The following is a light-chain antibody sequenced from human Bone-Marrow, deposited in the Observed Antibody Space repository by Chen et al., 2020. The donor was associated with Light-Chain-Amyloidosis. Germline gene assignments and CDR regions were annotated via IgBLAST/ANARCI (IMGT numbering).Light chain of an antibody. Sequence: SYVLTQPSSVSVAPGQTATIACGGNNIGSTSVHWYQQTPGQAPLLVVYDDSDRPSGIPERLSGSNSGNTATLTIRRVDAGDEADYYCQVWDRSSDRPVFGGGTKLPVL. V-gene: IGLV3-21*02. CDR3: QVWDRSSDRPV. J-gene: IGLJ3*02. CDR1: NIGSTS. CDR2: DDS.